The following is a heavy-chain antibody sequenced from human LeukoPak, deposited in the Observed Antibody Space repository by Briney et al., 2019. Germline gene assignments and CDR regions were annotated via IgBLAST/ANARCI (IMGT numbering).Heavy chain of an antibody. CDR3: ARDAEPIRGTTRYYYMDV. J-gene: IGHJ6*03. CDR2: INPSGGST. V-gene: IGHV1-46*01. D-gene: IGHD1-26*01. CDR1: GYTFTSYY. Sequence: GASVKVSCKASGYTFTSYYMHWVRQAPGQGLEWMGIINPSGGSTSYAQKFQGRVTMTRDMSTRTVYMELSSLRSEDTAVYYCARDAEPIRGTTRYYYMDVWGKGTTVTISS.